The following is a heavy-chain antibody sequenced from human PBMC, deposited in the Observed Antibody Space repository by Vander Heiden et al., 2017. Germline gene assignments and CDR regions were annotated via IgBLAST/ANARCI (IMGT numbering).Heavy chain of an antibody. J-gene: IGHJ5*02. CDR1: GFTFSSYG. V-gene: IGHV3-33*01. Sequence: QVQLVESGGGVVQPGRSLRLSCAASGFTFSSYGMHWVRQAPGKGLEWVAVIWYDGSNKYYADSVKGRFTISRDNSKNTLYLQMNSLRAEDTAVYYCARDPNILYYYDSSGYLTWGQGTLVTVSS. D-gene: IGHD3-22*01. CDR2: IWYDGSNK. CDR3: ARDPNILYYYDSSGYLT.